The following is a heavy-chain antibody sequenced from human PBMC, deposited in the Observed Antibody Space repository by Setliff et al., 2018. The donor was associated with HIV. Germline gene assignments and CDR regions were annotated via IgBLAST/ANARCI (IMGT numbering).Heavy chain of an antibody. V-gene: IGHV1-8*03. CDR1: GYTLTSYY. J-gene: IGHJ3*01. CDR3: ARVNSDAFDV. Sequence: ASVKVSCKAPGYTLTSYYMHWVRQAPGQGLEWMGWMNPNSGNTGYAQKFQVRVTITRNTSINTAYMELNSLRSDDTAVYYCARVNSDAFDVWGQGTKVTVSS. CDR2: MNPNSGNT.